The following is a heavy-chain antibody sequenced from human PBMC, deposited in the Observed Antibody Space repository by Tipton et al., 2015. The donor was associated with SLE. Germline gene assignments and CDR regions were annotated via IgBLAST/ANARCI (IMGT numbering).Heavy chain of an antibody. CDR1: GGSISSHY. CDR3: ARALRDYYDSSGMDY. V-gene: IGHV4-59*11. Sequence: TLSLTCTVSGGSISSHYWSWIRQPPGKRLEWIGYIYYSGSTNYNPSLKSRVTISVDTSKNQFSLKLSSVTAADTAVYYCARALRDYYDSSGMDYWGQGTLVTVSS. J-gene: IGHJ4*02. CDR2: IYYSGST. D-gene: IGHD3-22*01.